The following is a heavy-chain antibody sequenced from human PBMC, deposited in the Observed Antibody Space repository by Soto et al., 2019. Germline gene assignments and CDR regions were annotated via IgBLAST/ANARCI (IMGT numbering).Heavy chain of an antibody. D-gene: IGHD2-15*01. Sequence: PRETLSLTCAVSAGSISTSNWWSRVRQPPGKGLKWIGEIYHSGSTNYNPSLKSRVTISVDKSKNQFSLKLSSVTAADTAVYYCARGKNRYCSGGSCYSPSYYYVMDVWGQGTTVTVSS. CDR2: IYHSGST. CDR3: ARGKNRYCSGGSCYSPSYYYVMDV. J-gene: IGHJ6*02. CDR1: AGSISTSNW. V-gene: IGHV4-4*03.